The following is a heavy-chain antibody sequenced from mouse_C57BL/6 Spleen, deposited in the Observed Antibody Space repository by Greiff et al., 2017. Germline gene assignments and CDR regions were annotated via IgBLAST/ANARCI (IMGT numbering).Heavy chain of an antibody. J-gene: IGHJ4*01. V-gene: IGHV3-6*01. CDR1: GYSITSGYY. Sequence: DVHLVGSGPGLVKPSQSLSLTCSVTGYSITSGYYWNWIRQFPGNKLEWMGYISYDGSNKYNPSLKNRISITRDTSKNQFFLKLNSVTTEDTATYYCAREGGYDYDAMDYWGQGTSVTVSS. CDR2: ISYDGSN. D-gene: IGHD2-10*02. CDR3: AREGGYDYDAMDY.